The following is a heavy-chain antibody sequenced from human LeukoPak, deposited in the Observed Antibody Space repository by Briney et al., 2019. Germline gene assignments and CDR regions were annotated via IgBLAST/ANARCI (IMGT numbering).Heavy chain of an antibody. D-gene: IGHD3-10*01. J-gene: IGHJ3*02. CDR1: GFTFSSYS. CDR3: AREPPMVRGVIFAFDI. V-gene: IGHV3-21*01. Sequence: GGSLRLSCAASGFTFSSYSMNWVRQAPGKGLEWVSSISGSSYYIYYADSVKGRFTISRDNAKNSLYLQMNSLRAEDTAVYYCAREPPMVRGVIFAFDIWGQGTMVTVSS. CDR2: ISGSSYYI.